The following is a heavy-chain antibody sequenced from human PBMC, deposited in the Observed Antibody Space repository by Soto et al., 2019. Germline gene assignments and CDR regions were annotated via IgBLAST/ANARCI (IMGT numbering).Heavy chain of an antibody. D-gene: IGHD6-13*01. V-gene: IGHV3-30-3*01. CDR3: ARDLAAAGTINVYYYGMDV. Sequence: SLRLSCAASGFTFSSYAMHWVRQAPGKGLEWVAVISYDGSNKYYADSVKGRFTISRDNSKNTLYLQMNSLRAEDTAVYYCARDLAAAGTINVYYYGMDVWGQGTTVTVSS. CDR2: ISYDGSNK. CDR1: GFTFSSYA. J-gene: IGHJ6*02.